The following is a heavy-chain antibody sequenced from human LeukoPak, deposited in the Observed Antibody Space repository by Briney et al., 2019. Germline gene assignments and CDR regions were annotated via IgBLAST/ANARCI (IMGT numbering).Heavy chain of an antibody. Sequence: PSETLSLTCSVSGGSITTTSYYWGWIRQPPGKGLEWIGSIFYSGSTYYNPSLKSRVTISVDTSKNQFSLKLSSVTAADTAVYYCASYDFWSGYYGHFDYWGQGTLVTVSS. J-gene: IGHJ4*02. CDR2: IFYSGST. D-gene: IGHD3-3*01. V-gene: IGHV4-39*07. CDR3: ASYDFWSGYYGHFDY. CDR1: GGSITTTSYY.